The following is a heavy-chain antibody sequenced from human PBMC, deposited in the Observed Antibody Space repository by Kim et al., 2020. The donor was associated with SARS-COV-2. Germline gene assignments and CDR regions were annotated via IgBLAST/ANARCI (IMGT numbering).Heavy chain of an antibody. CDR1: GGSISSGGKF. CDR3: ARGQHLDY. J-gene: IGHJ4*02. CDR2: ISYSGNS. V-gene: IGHV4-31*03. Sequence: SETLSLTCSVSGGSISSGGKFWTWIRQHPAKGLEWIGYISYSGNSHYSPSLRSRVSISLHTSENQFSLELTSVTAAATAVYYCARGQHLDYWGRGMLVTV. D-gene: IGHD2-2*01.